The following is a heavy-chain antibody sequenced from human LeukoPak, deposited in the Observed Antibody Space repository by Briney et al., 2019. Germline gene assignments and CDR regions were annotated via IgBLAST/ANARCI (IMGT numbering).Heavy chain of an antibody. D-gene: IGHD6-13*01. CDR2: IYYSGST. Sequence: SETLSLTCTVSGGSISSSSYYWGWIRQPPGKGLEWIGNIYYSGSTYYNPSLKSRVTISVDTSKNQFSLRLSSVTAADTAVYYCARGSYSSSKIDYWGQGTLVTVSS. J-gene: IGHJ4*02. CDR1: GGSISSSSYY. CDR3: ARGSYSSSKIDY. V-gene: IGHV4-39*07.